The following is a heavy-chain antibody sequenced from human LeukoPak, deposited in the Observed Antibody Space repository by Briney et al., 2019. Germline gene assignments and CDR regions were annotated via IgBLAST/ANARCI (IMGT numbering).Heavy chain of an antibody. CDR3: LRDRGTYRPIDY. D-gene: IGHD1-26*01. Sequence: GRSLRLSCAASGFTFSSYGMHWVRQAPGKGLEWVAFIRYDGSNKYYADSVKGRFTISRDNAQNSLYLQMNSLRAEDTAIYYCLRDRGTYRPIDYWGQGTLVTVSS. CDR1: GFTFSSYG. CDR2: IRYDGSNK. V-gene: IGHV3-33*01. J-gene: IGHJ4*02.